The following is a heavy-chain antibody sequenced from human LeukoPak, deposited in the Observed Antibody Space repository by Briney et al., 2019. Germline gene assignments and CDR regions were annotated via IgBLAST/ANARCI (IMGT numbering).Heavy chain of an antibody. CDR1: GFTVSSNY. CDR3: AKYKNNYFDY. CDR2: IYSGGST. J-gene: IGHJ4*02. D-gene: IGHD1-14*01. Sequence: PGGSLRLSCAASGFTVSSNYMSWVRQAPGKGLEWVSVIYSGGSTYYADSVKGRFTTSRDNSKNTVYLQMNSLRAEDTAVYYCAKYKNNYFDYWGQGTLVTVSS. V-gene: IGHV3-53*01.